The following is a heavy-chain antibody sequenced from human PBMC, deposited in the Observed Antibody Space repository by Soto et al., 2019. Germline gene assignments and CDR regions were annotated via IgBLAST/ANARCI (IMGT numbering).Heavy chain of an antibody. CDR2: ISAHNGNT. D-gene: IGHD1-1*01. J-gene: IGHJ4*02. CDR3: ARGRYGDY. CDR1: GYGFTTYG. Sequence: QVPLVQSGAEVKKPGASVKVSCKGSGYGFTTYGITWVRQAPGQGLEWMAWISAHNGNTNYAQKLQGRVTVTRDTPTRTAYMELRSLRSDDTAVYYCARGRYGDYWGQGALVTVSS. V-gene: IGHV1-18*01.